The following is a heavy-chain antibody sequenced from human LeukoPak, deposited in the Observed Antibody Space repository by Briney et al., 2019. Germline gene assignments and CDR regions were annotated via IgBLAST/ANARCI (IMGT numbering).Heavy chain of an antibody. V-gene: IGHV4-4*02. J-gene: IGHJ3*02. CDR3: ARERSGSEIFARSFDI. CDR1: GGSISSSNW. CDR2: IFYSGST. D-gene: IGHD3-3*01. Sequence: PSETLSLTCAVSGGSISSSNWWSWVRQPPVKGLEWIGEIFYSGSTNYNPSLKSRIIISVDKSKNQFSLKLSSVTAADTAVYYCARERSGSEIFARSFDIWGQGTMVTVSS.